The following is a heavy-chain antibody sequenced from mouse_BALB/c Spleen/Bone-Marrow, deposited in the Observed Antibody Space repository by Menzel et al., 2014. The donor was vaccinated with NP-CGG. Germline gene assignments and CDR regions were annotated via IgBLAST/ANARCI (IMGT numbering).Heavy chain of an antibody. CDR2: IYPSDNYT. Sequence: QVQLQQSGAELVRPGASVKLSCKTSGYTFTSYWINWVKQRPGQGLEWIGNIYPSDNYTNYNQKFRDKATLTVDISSTTAYMQLGSPTSEDSAVYYCTRTYEYFDYWGQGTTLTVSS. V-gene: IGHV1-69*02. CDR3: TRTYEYFDY. D-gene: IGHD2-3*01. CDR1: GYTFTSYW. J-gene: IGHJ2*01.